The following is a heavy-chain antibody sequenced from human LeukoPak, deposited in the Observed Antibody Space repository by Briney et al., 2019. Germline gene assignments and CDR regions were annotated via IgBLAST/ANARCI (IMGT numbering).Heavy chain of an antibody. D-gene: IGHD3-9*01. CDR1: GGTFSSYA. J-gene: IGHJ6*03. CDR3: ARRLTGYYKGAQAGYYYYMDV. CDR2: MNPNSGNT. Sequence: ASVKVSCKASGGTFSSYAISWVRQATGQGLEWMGWMNPNSGNTGYAQKFQGRVTMTRNTSISTAYMELSSLRSEDTAVYYCARRLTGYYKGAQAGYYYYMDVWGKGTTVTVSS. V-gene: IGHV1-8*02.